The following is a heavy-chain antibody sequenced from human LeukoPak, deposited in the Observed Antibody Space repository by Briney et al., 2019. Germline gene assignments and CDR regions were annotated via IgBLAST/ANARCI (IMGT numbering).Heavy chain of an antibody. V-gene: IGHV5-51*01. CDR1: RDTFTNYW. CDR2: IYPGYSDT. Sequence: GESLKISCKGSRDTFTNYWIDWVRQMPGTGLELIWIIYPGYSDTRYSPSLQGQDTISADTSINTVYLQWSSLKASVTAVYFCARSMWPRLYDNSVNYNYFDYWGQGTLVTVSS. D-gene: IGHD3-22*01. CDR3: ARSMWPRLYDNSVNYNYFDY. J-gene: IGHJ4*02.